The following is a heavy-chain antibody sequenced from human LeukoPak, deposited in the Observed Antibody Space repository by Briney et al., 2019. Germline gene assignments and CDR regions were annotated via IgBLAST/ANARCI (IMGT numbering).Heavy chain of an antibody. CDR3: ARDSEMILGTNGDFRTHDY. CDR2: IKQDGSQK. Sequence: PGGSLRLSCAASGFTFSSYWMSWVRQAPGKGLEWVANIKQDGSQKYYVDSVKGRFTISRDNAKNSLYLQMNSLRAEDTAVYYCARDSEMILGTNGDFRTHDYWGQGTLVTVSS. J-gene: IGHJ4*02. CDR1: GFTFSSYW. V-gene: IGHV3-7*01. D-gene: IGHD4-17*01.